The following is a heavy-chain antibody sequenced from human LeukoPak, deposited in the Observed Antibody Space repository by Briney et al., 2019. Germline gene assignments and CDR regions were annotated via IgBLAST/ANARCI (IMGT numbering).Heavy chain of an antibody. CDR2: ISSSGSTI. J-gene: IGHJ6*03. CDR1: GFTFSDYY. CDR3: ARHYYDRSGYYPYYYYYYMDV. D-gene: IGHD3-22*01. V-gene: IGHV3-11*04. Sequence: GGSLRLSCAASGFTFSDYYMSWIRQAPGKGLEWVSYISSSGSTIYYADSVKGRFTISRDNAKNSLYLQMNSLRAEDTAVYYCARHYYDRSGYYPYYYYYYMDVWGKGTTVTVSS.